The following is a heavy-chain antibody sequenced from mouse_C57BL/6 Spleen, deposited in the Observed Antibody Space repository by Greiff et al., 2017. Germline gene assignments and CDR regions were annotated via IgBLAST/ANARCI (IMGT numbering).Heavy chain of an antibody. CDR2: IWSGGST. J-gene: IGHJ1*03. CDR1: GFSLTSYG. D-gene: IGHD2-4*01. CDR3: ARGDYDYGHWYFDV. V-gene: IGHV2-2*01. Sequence: VKLMESGPGLVQPSQSLSITCTVSGFSLTSYGVHWVRQSPGKGLEWLGVIWSGGSTDYNAAFISRLSISKDNSKSQIFFKMNSLQADDTAIYYCARGDYDYGHWYFDVWGTGTTVTVSS.